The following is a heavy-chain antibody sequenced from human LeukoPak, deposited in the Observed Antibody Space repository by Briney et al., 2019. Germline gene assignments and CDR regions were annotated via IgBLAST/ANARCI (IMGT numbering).Heavy chain of an antibody. V-gene: IGHV3-9*01. CDR1: GFSFADAT. CDR3: AKDPYMDV. CDR2: INWNSGTM. Sequence: GRSLRLSCAASGFSFADATMHWVRQVPGKGLEWVSGINWNSGTMGYADSVKGRFTVSRDNAKNSLYLQMDSLKTEDTALYYCAKDPYMDVWGKGTTVTVSS. J-gene: IGHJ6*03.